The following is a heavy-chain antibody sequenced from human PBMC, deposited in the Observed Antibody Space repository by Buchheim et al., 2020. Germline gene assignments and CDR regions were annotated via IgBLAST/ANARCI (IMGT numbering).Heavy chain of an antibody. D-gene: IGHD4-11*01. CDR1: GDSFNINV. CDR3: GNSRNYHYGLAV. J-gene: IGHJ6*02. CDR2: INTGNGNT. V-gene: IGHV1-3*04. Sequence: QVQLVQSGAEVKKPGASVNVSCESSGDSFNINVIHWMRQAPGQGLEWMGWINTGNGNTKYSQEFQARVTISWDTSANRVYMVLSNLRSEDTAVYYCGNSRNYHYGLAVWGQGTT.